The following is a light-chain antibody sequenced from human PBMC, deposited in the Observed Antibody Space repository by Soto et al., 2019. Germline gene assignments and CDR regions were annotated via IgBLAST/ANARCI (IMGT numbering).Light chain of an antibody. Sequence: ESVLTQSPGTLSLSPGEKATLSCRASQSVSSSYLAWYQQKPGQAPRLLIYGASSMATGIPDRFSGSGSGTDFTLTVSRLEPEDFAVYYCQQFGSSSWTFGQGTKVDIK. CDR3: QQFGSSSWT. CDR2: GAS. CDR1: QSVSSSY. J-gene: IGKJ1*01. V-gene: IGKV3-20*01.